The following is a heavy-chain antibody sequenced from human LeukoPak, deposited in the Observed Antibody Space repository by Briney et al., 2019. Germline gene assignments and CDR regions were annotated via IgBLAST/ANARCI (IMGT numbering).Heavy chain of an antibody. CDR1: GGSISSSNW. D-gene: IGHD3-10*01. J-gene: IGHJ4*02. Sequence: SGTLSLTCAVSGGSISSSNWWSWVRQPPGKGLEWIGEIYHSGSTNYNPSLKSRVTISVDKSKNQFSLKLTSVTAADTAVYYCARAVTRGVISLVDWGQGALVTVSS. V-gene: IGHV4-4*02. CDR2: IYHSGST. CDR3: ARAVTRGVISLVD.